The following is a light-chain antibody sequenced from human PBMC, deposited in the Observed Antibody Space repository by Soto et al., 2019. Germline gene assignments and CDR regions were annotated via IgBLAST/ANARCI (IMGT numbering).Light chain of an antibody. Sequence: DIQMTQSPSSLSASVGDRVTITCRASQSIRSYLNWYQQKQGKAPKLXIYAASSLQSGVQSLFSGSGSGTDFTLTISSLKPEDFATYYCQQSYSNTPTFGQGTKVDI. CDR2: AAS. CDR3: QQSYSNTPT. CDR1: QSIRSY. J-gene: IGKJ1*01. V-gene: IGKV1-39*01.